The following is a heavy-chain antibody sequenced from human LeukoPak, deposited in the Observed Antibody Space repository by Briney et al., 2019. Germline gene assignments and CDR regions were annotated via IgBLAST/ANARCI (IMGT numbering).Heavy chain of an antibody. CDR3: ARVAGNCGGDCYRLLY. V-gene: IGHV1-8*01. CDR2: MNPNSGNT. Sequence: ASVKVSCKASGYTFTTYDINWVRQATGQGLEWLGWMNPNSGNTGYAQKFHGRVTMTRNISITTAYMELSNLRSEDTAVYYCARVAGNCGGDCYRLLYWGQGTLVTVSS. D-gene: IGHD2-21*01. J-gene: IGHJ4*02. CDR1: GYTFTTYD.